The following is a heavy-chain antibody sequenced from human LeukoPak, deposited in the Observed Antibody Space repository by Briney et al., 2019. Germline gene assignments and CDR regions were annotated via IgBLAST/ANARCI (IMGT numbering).Heavy chain of an antibody. D-gene: IGHD3-9*01. CDR3: ARRSSPSSSAFDI. CDR1: GFTFSSYS. CDR2: ISSSSSYI. V-gene: IGHV3-21*01. J-gene: IGHJ4*02. Sequence: PGGSLRLSCAASGFTFSSYSMNWVRQAPGKGLEWVSSISSSSSYIYYADSVKGRFTISRDNAKNSLYLQMNSLRAEDTAVYYCARRSSPSSSAFDIWGQGTLVTVSS.